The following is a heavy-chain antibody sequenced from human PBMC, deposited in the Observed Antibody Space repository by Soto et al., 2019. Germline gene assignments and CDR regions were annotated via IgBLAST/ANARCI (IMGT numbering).Heavy chain of an antibody. CDR1: GGSISSGGYY. J-gene: IGHJ4*02. CDR3: ARVGARCSGGSCYWIDY. D-gene: IGHD2-15*01. Sequence: QVQLQESGPGLVKPSQTLSLTCTVSGGSISSGGYYWSWIRQHPGKGLEWIGYIYYSGSTYYNPSLKSRVTISVDTSKNQFSLKLSSVTAADTAVYYCARVGARCSGGSCYWIDYWGQGTLVTVSS. V-gene: IGHV4-31*03. CDR2: IYYSGST.